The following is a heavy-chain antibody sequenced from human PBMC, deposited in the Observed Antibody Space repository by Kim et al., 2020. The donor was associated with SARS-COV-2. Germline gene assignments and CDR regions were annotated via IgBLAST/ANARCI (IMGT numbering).Heavy chain of an antibody. CDR3: AIAGGPDDAFDI. CDR1: GYTFTSYA. Sequence: ASVKVSCKASGYTFTSYAMHWVRQAPGQRLEWMGWINAGNGNTKYSQKFQGRVTITRDTSASAAYMELSSLRSEDTAVYYCAIAGGPDDAFDIWGQGTMVTVSS. D-gene: IGHD3-16*01. V-gene: IGHV1-3*01. CDR2: INAGNGNT. J-gene: IGHJ3*02.